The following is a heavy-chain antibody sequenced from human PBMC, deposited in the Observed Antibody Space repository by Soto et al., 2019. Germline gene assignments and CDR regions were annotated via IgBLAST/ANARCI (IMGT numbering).Heavy chain of an antibody. D-gene: IGHD6-19*01. CDR2: INQDGSEK. CDR3: ARDGVAAGLYLDN. CDR1: GFVFRSYW. Sequence: GSLRLSCAASGFVFRSYWMSWVRQAPGKGLEWVANINQDGSEKYYVDSVRGRFIISRDNAENSLYLQMNSLRAEDTALYYCARDGVAAGLYLDNWGQGTLVTVSS. V-gene: IGHV3-7*01. J-gene: IGHJ4*02.